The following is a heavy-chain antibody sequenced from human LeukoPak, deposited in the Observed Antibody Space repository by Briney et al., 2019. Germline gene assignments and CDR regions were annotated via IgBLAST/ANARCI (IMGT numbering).Heavy chain of an antibody. D-gene: IGHD3-10*01. CDR2: INHSGST. V-gene: IGHV4-34*01. CDR1: GGSFSAYS. CDR3: AKSNGYGLVDI. Sequence: PSETLSLTCAVYGGSFSAYSWSWIRQPPGKGLEWIGDINHSGSTNYNPSLKSRVTISVDTSKNQFSLKLNSVTAADTAVYYCAKSNGYGLVDIWGQGTMVTVSS. J-gene: IGHJ3*02.